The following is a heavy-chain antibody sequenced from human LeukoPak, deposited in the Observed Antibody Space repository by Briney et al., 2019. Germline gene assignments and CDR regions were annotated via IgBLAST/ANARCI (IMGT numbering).Heavy chain of an antibody. CDR2: IRYDGSNK. D-gene: IGHD6-13*01. J-gene: IGHJ4*02. Sequence: GGSLRLSCAASGFTFSSYGMHWVRQAPGKGLEWVAFIRYDGSNKYYADSVKGRFTISRDNSKNTLYLQMNSLRAEDTAVYYCAKSKGSSSWYRDYFDYWGQGTLVTVSS. CDR3: AKSKGSSSWYRDYFDY. CDR1: GFTFSSYG. V-gene: IGHV3-30*02.